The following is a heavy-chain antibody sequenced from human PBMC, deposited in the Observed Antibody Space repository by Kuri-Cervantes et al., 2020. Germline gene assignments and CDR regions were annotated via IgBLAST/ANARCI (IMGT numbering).Heavy chain of an antibody. CDR2: MNPNSGNT. CDR1: GYTFTSYD. Sequence: ASVKVSCKASGYTFTSYDINWVRQATGQGLEWMGWMNPNSGNTDYAQKFQGRVTMTRNTSISTAYMELSSLRSEDTAVYYCARGLFRLHAGLGDSSGYPRPGEMGLYDIWGQGTMVTVSS. V-gene: IGHV1-8*02. J-gene: IGHJ3*02. CDR3: ARGLFRLHAGLGDSSGYPRPGEMGLYDI. D-gene: IGHD3-22*01.